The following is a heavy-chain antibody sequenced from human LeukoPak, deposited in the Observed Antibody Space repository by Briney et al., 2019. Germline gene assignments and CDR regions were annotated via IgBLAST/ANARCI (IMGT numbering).Heavy chain of an antibody. D-gene: IGHD1-26*01. CDR2: TYYRSKWYN. CDR3: AREGEVGTTWSWFDP. CDR1: GDSVSSNSAA. V-gene: IGHV6-1*01. J-gene: IGHJ5*02. Sequence: SQALSLTCAISGDSVSSNSAAWNWIRQSPSRGLEWLGRTYYRSKWYNDYAVSVKSRMTIKPDTSKNQFLLQLNSVTPEDMAVYFCAREGEVGTTWSWFDPWGQGTLVTVSS.